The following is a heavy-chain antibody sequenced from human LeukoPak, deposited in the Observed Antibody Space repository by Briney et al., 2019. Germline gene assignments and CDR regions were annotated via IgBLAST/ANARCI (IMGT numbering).Heavy chain of an antibody. D-gene: IGHD3-9*01. J-gene: IGHJ4*02. CDR2: IRSKAYGGTT. CDR1: RFTISSYA. Sequence: GGSLRLSCAASRFTISSYAMSWVRQAPGKGLEWVGFIRSKAYGGTTEYAASVKGRFTISRDDSKSIAYLQMNSLKTEDTAVYYCTSWGFVPTETYTGYHDGPFDYWGQGTLVTVSS. V-gene: IGHV3-49*04. CDR3: TSWGFVPTETYTGYHDGPFDY.